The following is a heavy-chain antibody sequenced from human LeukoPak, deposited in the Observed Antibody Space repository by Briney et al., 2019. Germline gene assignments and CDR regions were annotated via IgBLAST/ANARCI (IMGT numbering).Heavy chain of an antibody. D-gene: IGHD5-12*01. CDR1: GFTFSSYA. CDR3: AKGGPDIVATINGGHYYYYGMDV. V-gene: IGHV3-23*01. Sequence: GGSLRLSCAASGFTFSSYAMYWVRQAPGKGLEWVSGIFGSGGSTHYADSVKGRFTISRDNSKNTVYLQMNSLRAEDTAVYYCAKGGPDIVATINGGHYYYYGMDVWGQGTTVTVSS. J-gene: IGHJ6*02. CDR2: IFGSGGST.